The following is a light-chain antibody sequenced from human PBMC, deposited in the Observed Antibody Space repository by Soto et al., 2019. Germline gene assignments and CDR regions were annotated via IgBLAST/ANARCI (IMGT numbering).Light chain of an antibody. CDR3: HQYGSSPQT. J-gene: IGKJ1*01. Sequence: EIVMTQSPGTLSVPPGERATLSCRASQSVSSSYLAWYQQKHGQAPRIXSYGASSRATGIPDRFTGSGSGTEFTLTISRLQPEDFEVFYCHQYGSSPQTFGQGTKVDIK. CDR1: QSVSSSY. V-gene: IGKV3-20*01. CDR2: GAS.